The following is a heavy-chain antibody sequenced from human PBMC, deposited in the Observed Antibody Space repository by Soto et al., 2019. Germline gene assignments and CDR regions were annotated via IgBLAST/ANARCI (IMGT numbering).Heavy chain of an antibody. Sequence: ASVKVSCKASGGTFSSYTISWVRQAPGQGLEWMGRIIPILGIANYAQKFQGRVTITADKSTSTAYMELSSLRSEDTAVYYCARAIGCISTSCYGYYYYYGMDVWGQGTTVTVSS. D-gene: IGHD2-2*01. CDR3: ARAIGCISTSCYGYYYYYGMDV. J-gene: IGHJ6*02. V-gene: IGHV1-69*02. CDR1: GGTFSSYT. CDR2: IIPILGIA.